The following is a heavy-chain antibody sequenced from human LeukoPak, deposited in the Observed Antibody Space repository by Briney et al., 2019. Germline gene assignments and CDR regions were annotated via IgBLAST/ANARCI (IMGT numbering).Heavy chain of an antibody. CDR3: ARARPVWWLGDFDY. Sequence: ASVKVSCKASGYTLTSYGISWVRQAPGQGLEWMGCISAYNGNTNYAQKLQGRVTMTTDTSTSTAYMELRSLRSDDTAVYYCARARPVWWLGDFDYWGQGTLVTVSS. D-gene: IGHD5-12*01. CDR1: GYTLTSYG. CDR2: ISAYNGNT. J-gene: IGHJ4*02. V-gene: IGHV1-18*01.